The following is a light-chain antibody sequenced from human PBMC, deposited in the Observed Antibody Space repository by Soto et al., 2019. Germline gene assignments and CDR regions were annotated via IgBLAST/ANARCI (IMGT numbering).Light chain of an antibody. CDR3: QQRSDRPPKYT. V-gene: IGKV3-11*01. CDR1: QSVSSY. J-gene: IGKJ2*01. Sequence: EIVLTQSPATLSLSPGERATLSCRASQSVSSYLAWYQQKPGQAPRLLIYDASHRATGIPARFSGSGSGTDFTLTISSLEPEDFAIYYCQQRSDRPPKYTFGQGTKLEIK. CDR2: DAS.